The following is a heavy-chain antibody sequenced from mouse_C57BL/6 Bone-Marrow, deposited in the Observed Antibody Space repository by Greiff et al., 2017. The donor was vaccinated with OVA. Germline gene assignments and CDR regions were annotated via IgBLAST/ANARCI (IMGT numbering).Heavy chain of an antibody. CDR2: IDPSDSYT. D-gene: IGHD1-1*01. V-gene: IGHV1-69*01. J-gene: IGHJ2*01. CDR3: ALITTVDY. Sequence: VKLQQPGAELVMPGASVKLSCKASGYTFTSYWMHWVKQRPGQGLEWIGEIDPSDSYTNYNQKFKGKSTLTVDKSSSTAYMQLSSLTSEDSAVYYCALITTVDYWGQGTTLTVSS. CDR1: GYTFTSYW.